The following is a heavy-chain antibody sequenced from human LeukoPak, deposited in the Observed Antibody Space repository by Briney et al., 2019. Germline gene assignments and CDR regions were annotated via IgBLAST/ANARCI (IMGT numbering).Heavy chain of an antibody. D-gene: IGHD2-15*01. Sequence: PGGSLRLSCAASGFTFSSYSMNWVRQAPGKGLEWVSFISSSSSYIYYADSVKGRFTISRDNAKNSLYLQMNSLRAEDTAVYYCAREVGYCSGGSCYGPSDCWGQGTLVTVSS. CDR1: GFTFSSYS. V-gene: IGHV3-21*01. CDR3: AREVGYCSGGSCYGPSDC. CDR2: ISSSSSYI. J-gene: IGHJ4*02.